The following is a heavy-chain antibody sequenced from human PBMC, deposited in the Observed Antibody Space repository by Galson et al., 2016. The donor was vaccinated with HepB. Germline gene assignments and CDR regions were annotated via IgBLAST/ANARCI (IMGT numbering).Heavy chain of an antibody. CDR2: ISPGSTYT. V-gene: IGHV3-21*01. J-gene: IGHJ5*02. Sequence: SLRLSCAASGFTFNMYTMTWVRQAPGKGPEWVSSISPGSTYTHFADSVKGRSIISRDDVENSLYLQMNSLRAEDTALYYCARVVTPMAAANRGFGSWGQGTQVVVSS. CDR1: GFTFNMYT. D-gene: IGHD6-13*01. CDR3: ARVVTPMAAANRGFGS.